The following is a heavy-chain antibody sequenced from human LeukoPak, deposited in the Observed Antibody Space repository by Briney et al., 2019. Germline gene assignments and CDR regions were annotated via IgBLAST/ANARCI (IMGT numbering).Heavy chain of an antibody. D-gene: IGHD1-26*01. CDR3: AKGGRRLSNWFDP. CDR1: GFTFDDYA. V-gene: IGHV3-43D*03. J-gene: IGHJ5*02. CDR2: ISWDGGST. Sequence: AGGSLRLSCAASGFTFDDYAMHWVRHAPGKGLEWVSLISWDGGSTYYADSVKGRFTISRDNSKNSLYLQMNSLRAEDTALYYCAKGGRRLSNWFDPWGQGTLVTVSS.